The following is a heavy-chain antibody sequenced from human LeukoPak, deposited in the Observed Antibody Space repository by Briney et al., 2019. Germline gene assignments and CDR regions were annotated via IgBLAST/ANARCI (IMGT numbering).Heavy chain of an antibody. CDR1: GGSISSSSYY. CDR3: ARDGPAATLDY. V-gene: IGHV4-39*07. Sequence: SETLSLTCTVSGGSISSSSYYWGWIRQPPGKGREWIGSIYYSGSTYYNPSLKSRVTISVDTSKNQFSLKLSSVTAADTAVYYCARDGPAATLDYWGQGTLVTVSS. CDR2: IYYSGST. J-gene: IGHJ4*02. D-gene: IGHD2-2*01.